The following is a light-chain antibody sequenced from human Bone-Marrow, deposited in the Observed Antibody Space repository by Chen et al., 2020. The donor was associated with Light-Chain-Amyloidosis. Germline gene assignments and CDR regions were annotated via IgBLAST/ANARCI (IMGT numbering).Light chain of an antibody. J-gene: IGKJ3*01. CDR3: QQYYSAPFT. CDR2: WAS. CDR1: QSVLYSSNNKNY. Sequence: DLVMTQSPDSLAVSLGERATINCKSSQSVLYSSNNKNYLAWYQQKPGQPPKLLISWASTRESGVPDRFTGSGSGTDFTLTISSPRAEDVAVYYCQQYYSAPFTFGPGTKVNIK. V-gene: IGKV4-1*01.